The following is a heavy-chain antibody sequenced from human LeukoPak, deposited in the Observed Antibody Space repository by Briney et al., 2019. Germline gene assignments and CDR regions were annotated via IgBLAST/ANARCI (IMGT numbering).Heavy chain of an antibody. CDR3: ARLLRADYGDSA. CDR1: GGSISSGDYY. J-gene: IGHJ4*02. Sequence: SETLSLTCTVSGGSISSGDYYWSWIRQPPGKGLEWIGYIYYSGSTYYSSSLKSRITISVDTSKNQFSLKLSSMTAADTAVYYCARLLRADYGDSAWGQGTLVTVSS. CDR2: IYYSGST. V-gene: IGHV4-30-4*01. D-gene: IGHD4-17*01.